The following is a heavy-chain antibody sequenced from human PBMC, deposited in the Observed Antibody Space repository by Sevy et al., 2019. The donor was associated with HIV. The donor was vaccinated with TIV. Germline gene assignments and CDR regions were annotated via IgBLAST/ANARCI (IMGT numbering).Heavy chain of an antibody. CDR3: ARRDYYGYSDS. V-gene: IGHV4-39*01. CDR2: IYYSGSA. Sequence: SETLSLTCTVSGGFISSSNYYWGWIRQPPGKGLEWIGTIYYSGSAYYNSSLKSRVTIFIDTSNNQFSLRLSSVTAADTAVYYCARRDYYGYSDSWGQGTLVTVSS. CDR1: GGFISSSNYY. D-gene: IGHD3-3*01. J-gene: IGHJ4*02.